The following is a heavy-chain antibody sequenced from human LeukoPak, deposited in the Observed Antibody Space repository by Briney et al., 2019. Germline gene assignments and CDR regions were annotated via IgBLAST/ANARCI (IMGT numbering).Heavy chain of an antibody. CDR3: ARGRPHGNDY. J-gene: IGHJ4*02. Sequence: PGGSLRLSCAASGVTASSNYMSWVRQAPGKGLEWVSVIYSDGRTYYADSVKGRFTTTRDNSKNTLYLQMNSLRAEDTAVYYCARGRPHGNDYWGQGTLVTVSS. CDR2: IYSDGRT. V-gene: IGHV3-53*01. CDR1: GVTASSNY. D-gene: IGHD4-23*01.